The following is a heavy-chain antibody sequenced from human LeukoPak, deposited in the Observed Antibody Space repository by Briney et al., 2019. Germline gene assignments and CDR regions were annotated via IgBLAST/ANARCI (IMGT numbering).Heavy chain of an antibody. J-gene: IGHJ3*02. D-gene: IGHD3-22*01. CDR3: ARGFDYYDSSGSSDAFDI. CDR1: GGSIRSGIYY. CDR2: IYSSGIT. V-gene: IGHV4-61*02. Sequence: SETLSLTCTVSGGSIRSGIYYWTWIRQPAGKVLEWIGRIYSSGITNYNPSLKSRGTILLDTSKIQFSLKLSSVTAADTAVYYCARGFDYYDSSGSSDAFDIWGQGTTVTVSS.